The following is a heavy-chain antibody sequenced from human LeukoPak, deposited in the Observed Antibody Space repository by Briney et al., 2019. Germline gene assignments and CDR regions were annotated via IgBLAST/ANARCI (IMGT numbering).Heavy chain of an antibody. CDR3: ARGASYYYDSSGYYHDY. CDR1: GYSFTSYW. D-gene: IGHD3-22*01. CDR2: IYPGDSDT. J-gene: IGHJ4*02. Sequence: GESLKISCKGSGYSFTSYWIGWVRQMPGKGLEWMGIIYPGDSDTRYSPSFQGQVTISADKSISTAYLQWSSLKASDTAMYYCARGASYYYDSSGYYHDYWGQGTLVTVSS. V-gene: IGHV5-51*01.